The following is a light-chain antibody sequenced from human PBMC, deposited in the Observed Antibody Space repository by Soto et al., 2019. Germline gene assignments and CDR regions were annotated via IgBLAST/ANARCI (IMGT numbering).Light chain of an antibody. Sequence: EIVLTQSPGTLSLSPGERATLSCRASQSVSSKYLAWYQQKPGQAPRVLIYGTSIRASGVPERFSGGGSGTDFTLTITSLEPEDFAVYYCQQYGSSLFTFGPVTKVDFK. J-gene: IGKJ3*01. CDR2: GTS. V-gene: IGKV3-20*01. CDR3: QQYGSSLFT. CDR1: QSVSSKY.